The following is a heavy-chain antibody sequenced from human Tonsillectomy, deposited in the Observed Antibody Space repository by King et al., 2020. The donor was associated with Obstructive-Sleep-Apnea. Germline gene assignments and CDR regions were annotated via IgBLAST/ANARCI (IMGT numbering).Heavy chain of an antibody. D-gene: IGHD6-13*01. CDR2: IYYSGST. Sequence: VQLQESGPGLVKPSQTLSLTCTVSGGSISSGGYYWSWIRQHPGKGLEWIGYIYYSGSTYYNPSLKSRVSISVDTSKNQFSLKLSSVTAADTAVYYCAKYSSSFFSPSQDWYFDLWGRGTLVTVSS. J-gene: IGHJ2*01. V-gene: IGHV4-31*03. CDR1: GGSISSGGYY. CDR3: AKYSSSFFSPSQDWYFDL.